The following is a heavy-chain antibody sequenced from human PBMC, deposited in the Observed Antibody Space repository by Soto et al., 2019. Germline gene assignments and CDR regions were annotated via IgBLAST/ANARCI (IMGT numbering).Heavy chain of an antibody. V-gene: IGHV3-30*18. CDR2: ISYDGSNK. CDR1: GFTFSSYG. D-gene: IGHD6-19*01. Sequence: GGSLRLSCSASGFTFSSYGMHWVRQAPGKGLEWVAVISYDGSNKYYADSVKGRFTISRDNSKNTLYLQMNSLRAEDTAVYYCAKAADSSGWYQPPGTQDYFDYWGQGTLVTVSS. J-gene: IGHJ4*02. CDR3: AKAADSSGWYQPPGTQDYFDY.